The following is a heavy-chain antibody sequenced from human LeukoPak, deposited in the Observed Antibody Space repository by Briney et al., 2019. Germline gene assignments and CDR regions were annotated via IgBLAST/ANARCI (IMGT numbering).Heavy chain of an antibody. J-gene: IGHJ6*03. V-gene: IGHV4-59*01. CDR3: ARARGYSYGDYYYYYYMDV. CDR2: IYYSGST. CDR1: GGSISSYY. D-gene: IGHD5-18*01. Sequence: PSETLSLTCTVSGGSISSYYWGWIRQPPGKGLEWIGYIYYSGSTNYNPSLKSRVTISVDTSKNQFSLKLSSVTAADTAVYYCARARGYSYGDYYYYYYMDVWGKGTTVTVSS.